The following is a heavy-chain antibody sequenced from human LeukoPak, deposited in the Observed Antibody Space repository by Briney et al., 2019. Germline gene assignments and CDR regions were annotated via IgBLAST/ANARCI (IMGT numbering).Heavy chain of an antibody. J-gene: IGHJ4*02. CDR3: AKDRVTLPLYYLDY. D-gene: IGHD2-21*02. CDR2: IWYDGSNK. Sequence: GGSLRLSCAASGFTFSSYGMHWVRQAPGKGLEWVAVIWYDGSNKYYADSVKGRFTISRDNSKNTLYLQMNSLRAEDTAVYYCAKDRVTLPLYYLDYWGQGTLVTVSS. CDR1: GFTFSSYG. V-gene: IGHV3-33*06.